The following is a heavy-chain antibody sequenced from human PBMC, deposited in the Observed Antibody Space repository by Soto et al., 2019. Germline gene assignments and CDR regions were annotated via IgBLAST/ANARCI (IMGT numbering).Heavy chain of an antibody. CDR2: IYPGDSDT. J-gene: IGHJ3*02. Sequence: GESLNISGTGSGYRFTIYFIGCVRPLPGKGLEWMGIIYPGDSDTRYSPSFQGQVTISADKSISTAYLQWSSLKASDTAMYYCARRRITGAFDIWGQGTMVTVSS. V-gene: IGHV5-51*01. D-gene: IGHD3-10*01. CDR3: ARRRITGAFDI. CDR1: GYRFTIYF.